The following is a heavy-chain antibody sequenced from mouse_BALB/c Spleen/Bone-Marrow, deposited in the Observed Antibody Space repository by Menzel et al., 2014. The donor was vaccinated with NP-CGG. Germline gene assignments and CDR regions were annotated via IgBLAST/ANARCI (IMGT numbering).Heavy chain of an antibody. J-gene: IGHJ4*01. D-gene: IGHD1-1*01. V-gene: IGHV5-9*03. CDR1: GFTFSSYT. Sequence: EVKLVESGGGLVKPGGSLKLSCAASGFTFSSYTMSWVRQTPEKRLEWVATISSGGGNTYYPDSVKGRFTISRDNAKNNLYLQMSSRRSEDTALYYCARPAYYYGSNYAMDYWGQGTSVTVSS. CDR2: ISSGGGNT. CDR3: ARPAYYYGSNYAMDY.